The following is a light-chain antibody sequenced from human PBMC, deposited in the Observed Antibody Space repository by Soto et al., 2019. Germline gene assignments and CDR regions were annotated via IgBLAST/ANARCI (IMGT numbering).Light chain of an antibody. CDR2: LNSDGSH. CDR1: SGHSSYA. J-gene: IGLJ3*02. V-gene: IGLV4-69*01. CDR3: QTWGTGFWV. Sequence: QPVVTQSPSASASLGASVKLTCTLSSGHSSYAIAWHQQQPEKGPRYLMRLNSDGSHYKGDGIPDRFSGSSSGAERYLTISSLQSEDEADYYCQTWGTGFWVFGGGTKLTVL.